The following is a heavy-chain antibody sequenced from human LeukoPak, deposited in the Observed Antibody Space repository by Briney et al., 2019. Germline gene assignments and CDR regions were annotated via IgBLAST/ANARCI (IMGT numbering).Heavy chain of an antibody. V-gene: IGHV4-61*08. CDR2: IYYDGSG. CDR1: GGSISSGGYY. D-gene: IGHD3-22*01. Sequence: SQTLSLTCTVSGGSISSGGYYWTWIRQPPGKGLEWIGYIYYDGSGNYNPSLKSRVTISVDTSKNQFSLRLSSVTAADTAVYYCARGQALLRDYWGQGTLVTVSS. J-gene: IGHJ4*02. CDR3: ARGQALLRDY.